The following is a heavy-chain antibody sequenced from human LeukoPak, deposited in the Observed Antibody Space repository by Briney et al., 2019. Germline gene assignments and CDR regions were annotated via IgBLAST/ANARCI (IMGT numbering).Heavy chain of an antibody. V-gene: IGHV4-34*01. Sequence: TSETLSLTCAVYGGSFSGYYWSWIRQPPGQGLEWIGEINHSGSTNYNPSLKSRVTISVDTSKNQFSLKLSSVTAADTAVYYCVRGSYLRYFQHWGQGTLVTVSS. J-gene: IGHJ1*01. CDR1: GGSFSGYY. CDR3: VRGSYLRYFQH. CDR2: INHSGST. D-gene: IGHD1-26*01.